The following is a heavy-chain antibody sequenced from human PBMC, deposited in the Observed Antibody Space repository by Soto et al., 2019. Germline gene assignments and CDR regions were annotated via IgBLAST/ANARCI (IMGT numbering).Heavy chain of an antibody. CDR1: GFTFSNYA. J-gene: IGHJ4*02. CDR3: ANSFGSGSYPFDS. V-gene: IGHV3-9*01. CDR2: ITWNSGSL. Sequence: SGGGLVQPGRSLRLSCAASGFTFSNYAMHWVRQAPGKGLEWVSLITWNSGSLSYADSVKGRFTISRDNAKNSLYLDMNSLRPEDTALYYCANSFGSGSYPFDSWGQGTLVTVSS. D-gene: IGHD3-10*01.